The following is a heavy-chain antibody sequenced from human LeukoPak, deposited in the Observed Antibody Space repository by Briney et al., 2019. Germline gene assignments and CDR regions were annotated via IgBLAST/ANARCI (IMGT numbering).Heavy chain of an antibody. J-gene: IGHJ4*02. CDR3: ARDGPDFWSGYQYYSDY. Sequence: ASVKVSCKASGYTFTGYYMHWVRQAPGQGLEWMGRINPNSGGTNYAQKFQGRVTMTRDTSISTAYMELSRLRSDDTAVYYCARDGPDFWSGYQYYSDYWGQGTLVTVSS. CDR1: GYTFTGYY. V-gene: IGHV1-2*06. CDR2: INPNSGGT. D-gene: IGHD3-3*01.